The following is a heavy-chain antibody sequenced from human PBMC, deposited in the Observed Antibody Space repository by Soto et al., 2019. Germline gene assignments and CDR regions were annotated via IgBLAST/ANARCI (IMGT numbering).Heavy chain of an antibody. V-gene: IGHV3-23*01. CDR2: ISGSGDST. J-gene: IGHJ4*02. CDR3: AKERSSGWSFDY. Sequence: GGSLRLSCAASGFTFSSYAMSWVRQAPGKGLEWVSAISGSGDSTYYADSVKGRFTVSRDNSKNTLYLQMNSLRAEDTAVFYGAKERSSGWSFDYWGKGTLVTVSS. D-gene: IGHD6-19*01. CDR1: GFTFSSYA.